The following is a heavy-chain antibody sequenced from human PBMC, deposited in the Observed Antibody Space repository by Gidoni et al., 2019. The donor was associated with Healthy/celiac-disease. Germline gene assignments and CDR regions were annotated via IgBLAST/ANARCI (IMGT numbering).Heavy chain of an antibody. CDR3: ARTPYSGSVLGNYYYMDV. CDR2: ISSSSSYI. J-gene: IGHJ6*03. D-gene: IGHD1-26*01. V-gene: IGHV3-21*01. Sequence: EVQLVASGGRLVKPGGSLRLPCPASGFTFSSYSLNRVRQAPATGLEWVSSISSSSSYIYYADSVKSRFTISRDNAKNSLYLQMNGLRAEDTAVYFCARTPYSGSVLGNYYYMDVWGKGTTVTVSS. CDR1: GFTFSSYS.